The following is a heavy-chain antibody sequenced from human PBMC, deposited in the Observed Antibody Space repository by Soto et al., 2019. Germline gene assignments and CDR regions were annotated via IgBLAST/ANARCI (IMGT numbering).Heavy chain of an antibody. D-gene: IGHD2-21*01. CDR1: GAALNSGNYY. V-gene: IGHV4-31*03. CDR3: ARLRIATNNYKWFDP. CDR2: IYVTGAV. Sequence: LSLPCSVSGAALNSGNYYWSWIRQVPGKGLEWIGHIYVTGAVDYNPSLRDRITISQDTSERQFSLNLRLVTAADTAVYYCARLRIATNNYKWFDPWGQGTLVTVSS. J-gene: IGHJ5*02.